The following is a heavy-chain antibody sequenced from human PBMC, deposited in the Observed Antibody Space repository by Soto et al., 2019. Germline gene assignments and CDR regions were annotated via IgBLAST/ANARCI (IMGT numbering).Heavy chain of an antibody. CDR3: AAGGGLPRYY. CDR1: GGSISSGCYS. Sequence: SGTLSLTCAVSGGSISSGCYSWSWIRQPPGKGLEWIGYIYHSGSTYYNPSLKSRVTISVDRSKNQFSLKLSSVTAADTAVYYCAAGGGLPRYYWGQGTLVTVSS. V-gene: IGHV4-30-2*01. J-gene: IGHJ4*02. D-gene: IGHD5-12*01. CDR2: IYHSGST.